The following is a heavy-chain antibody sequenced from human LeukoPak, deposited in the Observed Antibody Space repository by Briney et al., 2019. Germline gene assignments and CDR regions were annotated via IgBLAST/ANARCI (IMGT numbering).Heavy chain of an antibody. D-gene: IGHD3-3*01. CDR3: ARRTWGGPHYFDY. CDR1: GGSISTTSYY. V-gene: IGHV4-39*01. Sequence: SETLSLTCTVSGGSISTTSYYWGWIRQPPGKGLEWIGNIYYSGGTFYNPSFKSRVTISVDTSKNQFSLKVNSVTAADTAVYFCARRTWGGPHYFDYWGQGTLVTVSS. J-gene: IGHJ4*02. CDR2: IYYSGGT.